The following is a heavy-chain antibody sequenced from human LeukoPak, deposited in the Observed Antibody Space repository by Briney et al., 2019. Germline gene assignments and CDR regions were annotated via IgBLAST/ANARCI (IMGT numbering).Heavy chain of an antibody. CDR3: ARGGSGYYDSNGVWFDP. V-gene: IGHV4-30-4*01. J-gene: IGHJ5*02. Sequence: SETLSLTCTVSGGSISSGDYYWSWTRQPPGKGLEWIGYIYYSGSTYYNPSLKSRVTISVDTSKNQFSLKLSSVTAADTAVYYCARGGSGYYDSNGVWFDPWGQGTLVTVSS. CDR1: GGSISSGDYY. D-gene: IGHD3-22*01. CDR2: IYYSGST.